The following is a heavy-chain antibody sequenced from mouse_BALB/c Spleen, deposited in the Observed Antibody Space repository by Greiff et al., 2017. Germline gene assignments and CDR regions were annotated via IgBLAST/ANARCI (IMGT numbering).Heavy chain of an antibody. CDR1: GYTFTSYW. V-gene: IGHV1-7*01. D-gene: IGHD2-10*02. CDR2: INPSTGYT. J-gene: IGHJ4*01. CDR3: ARKYGNRYAMDY. Sequence: QVQLQQSGAELAKPGASVKMSCKASGYTFTSYWMHWVKQRPGQGLEWIGYINPSTGYTEYNQKFKDKATLTADKSSSTAYMQLSSLTSEDSAVYYCARKYGNRYAMDYWGQGTSVTVSS.